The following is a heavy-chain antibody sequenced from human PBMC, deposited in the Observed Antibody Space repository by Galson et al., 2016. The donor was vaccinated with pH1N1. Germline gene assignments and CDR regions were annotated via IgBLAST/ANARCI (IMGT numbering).Heavy chain of an antibody. V-gene: IGHV3-30*04. CDR3: ARSRDFSFDY. CDR1: GFTLSCCA. CDR2: ISKDGNNV. D-gene: IGHD4-11*01. J-gene: IGHJ4*02. Sequence: SLRLSCAASGFTLSCCAMHWVRQAPGKGLECVALISKDGNNVYYADSEKGRFTISRDSSNNTLYLQMNSLRTEDTAIYYCARSRDFSFDYWGQGALVTVAS.